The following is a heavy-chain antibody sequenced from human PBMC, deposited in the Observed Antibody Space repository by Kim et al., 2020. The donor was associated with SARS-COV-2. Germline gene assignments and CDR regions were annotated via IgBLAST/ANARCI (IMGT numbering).Heavy chain of an antibody. V-gene: IGHV3-23*01. CDR3: VRNAGCDY. D-gene: IGHD2-8*01. J-gene: IGHJ4*02. CDR2: GGSS. Sequence: GGSSYYADSVKGRFTISRDNSKNTVYLEMNSLRAEDTAVYYWVRNAGCDYWGQGTLVTVSS.